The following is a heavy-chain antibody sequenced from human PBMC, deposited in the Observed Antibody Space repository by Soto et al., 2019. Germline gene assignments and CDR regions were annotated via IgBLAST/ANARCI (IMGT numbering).Heavy chain of an antibody. CDR1: GFTFSSYA. Sequence: QVQLVESGGGVVQPGRSLRLSCAASGFTFSSYAMHWVRQAPGKGLEWVAVISYDGSNKYYADSVKGRFTISRDNSKNTLYLQRNSLRAEDTAVYYCAREDIVVVPAARGVKGTDSTYYYYYYGMDVWGQGTTVTVSS. V-gene: IGHV3-30-3*01. J-gene: IGHJ6*02. CDR3: AREDIVVVPAARGVKGTDSTYYYYYYGMDV. D-gene: IGHD2-2*01. CDR2: ISYDGSNK.